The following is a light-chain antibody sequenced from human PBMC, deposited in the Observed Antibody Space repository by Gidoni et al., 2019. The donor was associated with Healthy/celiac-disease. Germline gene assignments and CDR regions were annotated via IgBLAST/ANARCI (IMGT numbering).Light chain of an antibody. CDR1: QSVSSSY. V-gene: IGKV3-20*01. CDR3: QQYGSSRRT. J-gene: IGKJ1*01. CDR2: GAS. Sequence: EIVLTQSPGTLSLSPGERATLSCRASQSVSSSYLAWYQQKPGQAPRLLIYGASSRATGLPDRFSGSWSGTDFTLTISRLAPEYFAVYYCQQYGSSRRTFGQGTKVEIK.